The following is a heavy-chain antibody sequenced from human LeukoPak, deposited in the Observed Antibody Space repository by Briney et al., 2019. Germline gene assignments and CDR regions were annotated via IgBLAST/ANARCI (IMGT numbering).Heavy chain of an antibody. D-gene: IGHD2-8*01. J-gene: IGHJ4*02. CDR1: GGSISSGDYY. CDR2: IYYSGST. V-gene: IGHV4-31*03. Sequence: PSETLSLTCTVSGGSISSGDYYWSWIRQHPGKGLEWIGYIYYSGSTYYNPSLKSRVTISVDTSKNQFSLKLSSVTAADTAVYYCVVYAINRYYYFDYWGQGTLVTVSS. CDR3: VVYAINRYYYFDY.